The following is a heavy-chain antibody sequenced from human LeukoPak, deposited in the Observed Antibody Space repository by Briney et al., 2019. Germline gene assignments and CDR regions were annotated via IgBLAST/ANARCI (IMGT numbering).Heavy chain of an antibody. CDR1: GYTFTDYY. CDR2: MDPNSGDT. D-gene: IGHD1-26*01. J-gene: IGHJ3*02. Sequence: ASVKVSCKASGYTFTDYYIHWVRQAPGQGLEWMGWMDPNSGDTNYAQKFQGRVTLTRDTSISTAYMELSRLRSDDTAVYSCVKSIVGPAVRGAFDMWGQGTMVTVSS. CDR3: VKSIVGPAVRGAFDM. V-gene: IGHV1-2*02.